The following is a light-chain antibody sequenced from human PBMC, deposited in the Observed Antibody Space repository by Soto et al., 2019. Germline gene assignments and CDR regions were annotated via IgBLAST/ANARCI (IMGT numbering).Light chain of an antibody. CDR2: EGS. CDR1: SSDVGSYNL. CDR3: CSYAGSSTPYV. Sequence: QSELNKPASVSGSPGQSITISCTGTSSDVGSYNLVSWYQQHPGKAPKLMIYEGSKRPSGVSNRFSGSKSGNTASLTISGLQAEDEADYYCCSYAGSSTPYVFGTGTKVTVL. J-gene: IGLJ1*01. V-gene: IGLV2-23*01.